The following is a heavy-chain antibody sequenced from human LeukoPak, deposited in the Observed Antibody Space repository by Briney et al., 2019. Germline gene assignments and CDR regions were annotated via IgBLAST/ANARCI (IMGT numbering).Heavy chain of an antibody. CDR1: GFTFSSYG. J-gene: IGHJ4*02. CDR2: ISGSGGST. D-gene: IGHD6-13*01. Sequence: PRGSLRLSCAASGFTFSSYGMHWVRQAPGKGLEWVSAISGSGGSTYYADSVKGRFTISRDNSKNTLYLQMNSLRAEDTAVYYCAKVIMGIAPHDYWGQGTLVTVSS. CDR3: AKVIMGIAPHDY. V-gene: IGHV3-23*01.